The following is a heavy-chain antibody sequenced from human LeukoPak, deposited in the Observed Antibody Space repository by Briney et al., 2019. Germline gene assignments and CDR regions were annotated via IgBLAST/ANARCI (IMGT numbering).Heavy chain of an antibody. CDR2: MNPNSGNT. CDR1: GGTFSSYA. J-gene: IGHJ6*03. CDR3: ARGTGTRKRNLNYYYYYMDV. V-gene: IGHV1-8*02. Sequence: GASVKVSCKASGGTFSSYAINWVRQATGQGLEWMGWMNPNSGNTGYAQKFQGRVTMTRNTSISTAYMELSSLRSEDTAVYYCARGTGTRKRNLNYYYYYMDVWGKGTTVTVSS. D-gene: IGHD1-14*01.